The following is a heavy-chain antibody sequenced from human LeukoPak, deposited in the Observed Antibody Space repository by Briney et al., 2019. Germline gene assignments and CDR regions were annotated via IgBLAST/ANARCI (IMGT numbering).Heavy chain of an antibody. CDR3: ARGGYVVNWFDP. D-gene: IGHD5-12*01. J-gene: IGHJ5*02. CDR2: IYHTGST. Sequence: SQTLSLTCSVSGGSISSGDYYCTWIRQPPGKGLEWIGYIYHTGSTYYNPSHKSRITISLDMSKNQFSLRLNSVTAADTAVYYCARGGYVVNWFDPWGQGTLVTVSS. CDR1: GGSISSGDYY. V-gene: IGHV4-30-4*01.